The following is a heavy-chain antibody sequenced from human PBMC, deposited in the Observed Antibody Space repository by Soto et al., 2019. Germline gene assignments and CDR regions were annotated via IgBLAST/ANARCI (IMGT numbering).Heavy chain of an antibody. J-gene: IGHJ6*02. D-gene: IGHD2-15*01. CDR3: ARGKSIFYGMDV. CDR2: ISSSGTTI. CDR1: GFTFSDYY. V-gene: IGHV3-11*01. Sequence: QVQLVESGGGLVKPGGSLRLSCAASGFTFSDYYISWIRQAPGKGLEWVSYISSSGTTIYHADSVKGRFTISRDNAKNSLFLQMNSLGAEDTAVYYCARGKSIFYGMDVWGQGTAVTVSS.